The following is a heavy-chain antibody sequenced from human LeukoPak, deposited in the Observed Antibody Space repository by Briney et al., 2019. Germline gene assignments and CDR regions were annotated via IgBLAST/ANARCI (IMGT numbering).Heavy chain of an antibody. D-gene: IGHD4-23*01. V-gene: IGHV3-30*03. J-gene: IGHJ6*02. CDR1: GFTFSSYW. CDR3: ATGATTVVIDPRGYYGMDV. CDR2: ISYDGNHK. Sequence: GGSLRLSCAASGFTFSSYWMHWVRQAPGKGLEWVAVISYDGNHKYCADSVKGRFTISRDNSKNTLYLQMNSLRAEDTAVYFCATGATTVVIDPRGYYGMDVWGQGTTVTVSS.